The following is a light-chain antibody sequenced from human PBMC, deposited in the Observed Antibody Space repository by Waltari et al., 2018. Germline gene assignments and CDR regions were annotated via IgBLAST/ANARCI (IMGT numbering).Light chain of an antibody. CDR2: VNSDGSH. V-gene: IGLV4-69*01. CDR3: QTGGHGTWV. Sequence: QLVLTQSPSASASLAASVKLTCTLDSGHSTNIIAWLQQQPEKGPRYWMKVNSDGSHTKGDEIPDRFSGSSASSGAERYLTISSVQSEDEADYYCQTGGHGTWVVGGGTKLTVL. CDR1: SGHSTNI. J-gene: IGLJ3*02.